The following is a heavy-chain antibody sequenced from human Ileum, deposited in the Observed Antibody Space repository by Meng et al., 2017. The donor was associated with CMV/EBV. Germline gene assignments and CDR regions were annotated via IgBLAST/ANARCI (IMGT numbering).Heavy chain of an antibody. V-gene: IGHV3-49*04. CDR3: TSRVGATPSYYGMDV. Sequence: SCAASGFTVGDNYLSWVRQAPGKGLEWVGFIRSKTYGGTTEYAASVTGRFTISRDDSKNIAYLQMNSLETEDTAVYYCTSRVGATPSYYGMDVWGQGTTVTVSS. CDR2: IRSKTYGGTT. J-gene: IGHJ6*02. D-gene: IGHD1-26*01. CDR1: GFTVGDNY.